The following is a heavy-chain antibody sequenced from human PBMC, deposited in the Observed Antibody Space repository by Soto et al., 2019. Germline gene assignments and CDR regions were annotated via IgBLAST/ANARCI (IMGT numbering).Heavy chain of an antibody. CDR2: ISGSGGST. D-gene: IGHD2-2*01. V-gene: IGHV3-23*01. CDR1: GFTFSSYA. J-gene: IGHJ4*02. CDR3: AKSLASVPDRRYYFDY. Sequence: PGGSLRLSCSACGFTFSSYAMSWVRQAPGKGLEWVSAISGSGGSTYYADSVKGRFTISRDNSKNTLYLQMNSLRAEDTAVYYCAKSLASVPDRRYYFDYWGQGTLVTVSS.